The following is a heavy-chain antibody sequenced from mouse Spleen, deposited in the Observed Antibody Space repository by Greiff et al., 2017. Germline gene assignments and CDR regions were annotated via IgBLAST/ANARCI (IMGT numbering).Heavy chain of an antibody. V-gene: IGHV5-17*01. CDR3: ARPEYGNFAWFAY. Sequence: EVKLVESGGGLVKPGGSLKLSCAASGFTFSDYGMHWVRQAPEKGLEWVAYISSGSSTIYYADTVKGRFTISRDNAKNTLFLQMTSLRSEDTAMYYCARPEYGNFAWFAYWGQGTLVTVSA. J-gene: IGHJ3*01. CDR1: GFTFSDYG. D-gene: IGHD2-10*02. CDR2: ISSGSSTI.